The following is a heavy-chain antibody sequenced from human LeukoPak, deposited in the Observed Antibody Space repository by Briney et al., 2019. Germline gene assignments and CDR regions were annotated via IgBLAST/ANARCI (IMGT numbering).Heavy chain of an antibody. V-gene: IGHV3-21*01. CDR3: ARDTDILGAPSAFDI. Sequence: GGSLRLSCVVSGFTFSRYSMNWVRQAPGKGLQWVSSISSGSSYIYYADSVKGRFTISRDNAKNSLYLQMNSLRPEDTALYYCARDTDILGAPSAFDIWGHGTMVTVSS. J-gene: IGHJ3*02. CDR1: GFTFSRYS. CDR2: ISSGSSYI. D-gene: IGHD3-3*02.